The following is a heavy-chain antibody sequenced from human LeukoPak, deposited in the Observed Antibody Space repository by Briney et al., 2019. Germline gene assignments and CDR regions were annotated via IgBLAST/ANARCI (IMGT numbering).Heavy chain of an antibody. CDR3: AKDLAVIAAVGTSIDY. CDR1: GFTFSSYA. Sequence: GGSLRLSCAASGFTFSSYAMHWVRQAPGKGLEWVAVISYDGSNKYYADSVKGRFTISRDNSQNTLYLQMNSLRAEDTAMYYCAKDLAVIAAVGTSIDYWGQGTLVTVSS. CDR2: ISYDGSNK. D-gene: IGHD6-13*01. V-gene: IGHV3-30*04. J-gene: IGHJ4*02.